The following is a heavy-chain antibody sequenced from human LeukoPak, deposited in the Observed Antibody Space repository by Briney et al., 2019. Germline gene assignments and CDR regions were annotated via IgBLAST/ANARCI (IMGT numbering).Heavy chain of an antibody. CDR2: VHHSGIT. CDR3: ARNPPNYYDSSGRMGAFDV. V-gene: IGHV4-39*01. D-gene: IGHD3-22*01. Sequence: SETLSLTCVVSGGFISSGGYYWGWIRHPPEKGLEWIGSVHHSGITYYNTSLKSRVTVSVDKSKNQFSLELTSVTAADTAVYYCARNPPNYYDSSGRMGAFDVWGQGTMVTVSS. CDR1: GGFISSGGYY. J-gene: IGHJ3*01.